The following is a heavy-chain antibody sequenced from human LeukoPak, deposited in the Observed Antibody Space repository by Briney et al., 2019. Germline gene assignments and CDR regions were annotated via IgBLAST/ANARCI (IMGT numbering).Heavy chain of an antibody. CDR2: ISTYNGNT. D-gene: IGHD6-6*01. CDR1: GYTFSSYS. J-gene: IGHJ4*02. Sequence: ASVKVSCKASGYTFSSYSINWVRQAPGQGLEWMGWISTYNGNTDYAQKLQGRVTMTTDTSTSTAYMELRSLRSDDTAVYYCAKDRWRDGSSSFDNWGQGTLVTVSS. V-gene: IGHV1-18*01. CDR3: AKDRWRDGSSSFDN.